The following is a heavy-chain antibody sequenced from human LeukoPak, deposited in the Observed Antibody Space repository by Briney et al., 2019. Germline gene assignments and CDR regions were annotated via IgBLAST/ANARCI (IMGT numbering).Heavy chain of an antibody. V-gene: IGHV4-4*02. CDR2: IYHSGST. D-gene: IGHD3-16*01. J-gene: IGHJ4*02. CDR1: GGSISSSNW. CDR3: ARVGDYALKD. Sequence: SGTLSLTCAVSGGSISSSNWWSWVRQPPGKGLEWIGEIYHSGSTNYNPSLKSRVSMSVDTSKNQCTLKLSSVTAADTAVYYCARVGDYALKDWGQGTLVTVSS.